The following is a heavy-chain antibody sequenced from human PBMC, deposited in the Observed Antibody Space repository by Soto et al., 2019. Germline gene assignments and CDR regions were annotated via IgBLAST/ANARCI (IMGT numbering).Heavy chain of an antibody. CDR2: ISGSGGST. Sequence: EVQLLQSGGGLVQPGGSLRLSCAASGFTFDTYAMSWVRQAAGKGLEWVSAISGSGGSTYYADSVQGRFTISRDNSKNTLYLQMNSLKDEDTAVYYCAKVSWLGSVTHDAFDVWGQGTMVTVSS. J-gene: IGHJ3*01. CDR3: AKVSWLGSVTHDAFDV. V-gene: IGHV3-23*01. CDR1: GFTFDTYA. D-gene: IGHD3-10*01.